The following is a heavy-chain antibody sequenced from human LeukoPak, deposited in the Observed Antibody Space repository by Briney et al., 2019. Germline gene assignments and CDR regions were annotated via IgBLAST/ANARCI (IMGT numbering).Heavy chain of an antibody. J-gene: IGHJ1*01. CDR3: ASSYVLLGPEYFQH. CDR1: GFTFSSYA. D-gene: IGHD3-10*01. CDR2: ISGSGGST. Sequence: TGGSLRLSCAASGFTFSSYAMSWVRQAPGKGLEWVSAISGSGGSTYYADSVKGRFTISRDNSKNTLYLQMNSLRAEDTAVYYCASSYVLLGPEYFQHWGQGTLVTVSS. V-gene: IGHV3-23*01.